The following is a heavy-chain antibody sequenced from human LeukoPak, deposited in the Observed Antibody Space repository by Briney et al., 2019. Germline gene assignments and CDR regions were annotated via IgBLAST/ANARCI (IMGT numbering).Heavy chain of an antibody. CDR1: GGSISSYYW. V-gene: IGHV2-70*11. CDR3: ARIPSIAAAGIVFDY. CDR2: IDWDDDK. D-gene: IGHD6-13*01. J-gene: IGHJ4*02. Sequence: TLSLTCTVSGGSISSYYWSWIRQPPGKALEWLARIDWDDDKYYSTSLKTRLTISKDTSKNQVVLTMTNMDPVDTATYYCARIPSIAAAGIVFDYWGQGTLVTVSS.